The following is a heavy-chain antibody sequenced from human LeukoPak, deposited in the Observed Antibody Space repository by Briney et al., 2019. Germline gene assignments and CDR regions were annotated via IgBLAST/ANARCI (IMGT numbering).Heavy chain of an antibody. CDR3: AKSPPMVRGEGDY. J-gene: IGHJ4*02. Sequence: GGSLRLSCAASGFTFSSYWMHWVRQAPGKGLVWVSRINTDGSSTSYADSVKGRFTISRDNAKNTLYLQMNSLRAEDTAVYYCAKSPPMVRGEGDYWGQGTLVTVSS. V-gene: IGHV3-74*01. CDR1: GFTFSSYW. CDR2: INTDGSST. D-gene: IGHD3-10*01.